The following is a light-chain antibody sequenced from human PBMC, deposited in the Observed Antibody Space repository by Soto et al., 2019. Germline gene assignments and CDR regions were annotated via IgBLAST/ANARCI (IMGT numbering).Light chain of an antibody. CDR1: SSDVGSYNI. Sequence: QSALTQPASMSGSPGQSITISCTGTSSDVGSYNIVSWYQQHPGKAPKLIIHEVNKRTSGVSNRFSGSKSGNTASLTISGLQAEDEADYYCSSYAGTSTLVVFGGGTKLTVL. V-gene: IGLV2-23*02. J-gene: IGLJ2*01. CDR3: SSYAGTSTLVV. CDR2: EVN.